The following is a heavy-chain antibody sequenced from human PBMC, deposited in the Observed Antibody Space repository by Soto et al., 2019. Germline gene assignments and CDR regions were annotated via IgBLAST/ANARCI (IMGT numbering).Heavy chain of an antibody. V-gene: IGHV3-23*01. Sequence: GGALRVSCAASGFTFISDAMSWVRQAPGKGLEWVSAISGSGGSTYYADSVKGRFTISRDNSKNTLYLQMNSLRAEDTAVYYCAKGVPGRAVAGTGYFQHWGQGTLVTVSS. CDR1: GFTFISDA. D-gene: IGHD6-19*01. CDR2: ISGSGGST. J-gene: IGHJ1*01. CDR3: AKGVPGRAVAGTGYFQH.